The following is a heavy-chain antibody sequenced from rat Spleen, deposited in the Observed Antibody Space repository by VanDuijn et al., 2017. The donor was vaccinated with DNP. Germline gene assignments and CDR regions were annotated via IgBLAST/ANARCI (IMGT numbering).Heavy chain of an antibody. J-gene: IGHJ1*01. CDR2: INYSGRT. CDR3: ARGISSYYGYNSYWYFDF. CDR1: GSSITSNY. V-gene: IGHV3-1*01. D-gene: IGHD1-9*01. Sequence: EVQLQESGSGLVKPSQSLSLTCSVTGSSITSNYWGWIRKFPGNKMEWIGHINYSGRTGYNPSFKSRISITRDTSKNQFFLPLNSVTTEDTATYYCARGISSYYGYNSYWYFDFWGPGTVVTVSS.